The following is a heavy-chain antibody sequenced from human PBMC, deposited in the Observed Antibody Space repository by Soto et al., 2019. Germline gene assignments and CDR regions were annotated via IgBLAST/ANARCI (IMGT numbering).Heavy chain of an antibody. D-gene: IGHD6-19*01. CDR3: ARTPSARKYSSGWHYYYYYMDV. Sequence: PSETLSLTCAVYGGSFSGYYWSWIRQPPGKGLEWIGEINHSGSTNYNPSLKSRVTISVDTSKNQFSLKLSSVTAADTAVYYCARTPSARKYSSGWHYYYYYMDVSGKGTTVTVSS. J-gene: IGHJ6*03. CDR1: GGSFSGYY. V-gene: IGHV4-34*01. CDR2: INHSGST.